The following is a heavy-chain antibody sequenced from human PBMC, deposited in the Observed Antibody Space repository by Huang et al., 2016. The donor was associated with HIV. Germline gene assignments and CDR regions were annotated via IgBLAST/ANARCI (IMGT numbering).Heavy chain of an antibody. D-gene: IGHD2-15*01. Sequence: LVKPSETLSLTCTVSGASISSDRHYWSWIRQPPGKGLEWIGSILYSGSTNYNPSLESRVTISVDTSKNQFSLRRTSVIAADTAVYYCVRGKCSGGSCYVFDYWGQGTLVPVSS. CDR3: VRGKCSGGSCYVFDY. V-gene: IGHV4-61*01. J-gene: IGHJ4*02. CDR1: GASISSDRHY. CDR2: ILYSGST.